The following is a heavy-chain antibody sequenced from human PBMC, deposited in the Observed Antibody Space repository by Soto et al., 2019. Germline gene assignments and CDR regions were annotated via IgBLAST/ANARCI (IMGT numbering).Heavy chain of an antibody. V-gene: IGHV4-31*01. D-gene: IGHD3-10*01. Sequence: QVQLQESGPGLVKPSQTLSLTCTVSGGSISSGGYYWSWIRQHPGKGLEWIGYIYYSGSTYYNPFLKRLLTISVDLSKYQFSLKLSSATAADTAVYYCATYGSGTYKPTTFDYWCQGTLVTVSS. J-gene: IGHJ4*02. CDR1: GGSISSGGYY. CDR2: IYYSGST. CDR3: ATYGSGTYKPTTFDY.